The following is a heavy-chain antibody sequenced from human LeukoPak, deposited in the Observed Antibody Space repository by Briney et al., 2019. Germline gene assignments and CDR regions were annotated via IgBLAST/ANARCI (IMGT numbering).Heavy chain of an antibody. Sequence: PSETLSLTCAVSGGSISSSNWWSWVRPPPGKGLEWIGEIYHSGSTNYNPSLKSRVTISVDKPKNQFSLKLSSVTAADTAVYYCARDPESLAVAGTLDYWGQGTLVTVSS. V-gene: IGHV4-4*02. J-gene: IGHJ4*02. D-gene: IGHD6-19*01. CDR1: GGSISSSNW. CDR2: IYHSGST. CDR3: ARDPESLAVAGTLDY.